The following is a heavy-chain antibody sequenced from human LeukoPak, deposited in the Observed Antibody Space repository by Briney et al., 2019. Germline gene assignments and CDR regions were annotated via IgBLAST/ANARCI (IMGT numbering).Heavy chain of an antibody. V-gene: IGHV1-2*02. Sequence: ASVKVSCKASGYTFTGYYMHWVRQAPGQGLEWMGWINPNSGGTNYAQKFQGRVTMTRDTSISTAYMELSRLRSDDTAVYYCARTFRGTTSSYYFDYWGQGTLVTVSS. D-gene: IGHD3-16*01. J-gene: IGHJ4*02. CDR3: ARTFRGTTSSYYFDY. CDR1: GYTFTGYY. CDR2: INPNSGGT.